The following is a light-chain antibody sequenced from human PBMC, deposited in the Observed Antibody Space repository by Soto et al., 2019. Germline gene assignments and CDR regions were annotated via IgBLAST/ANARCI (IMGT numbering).Light chain of an antibody. V-gene: IGLV1-44*01. Sequence: QSVLTQPPSASGTPGQRVTISCSGNSSNIGSNTVNWYQQLPGTAPKLLIYINAQRPSGVPDRFSGSKSGASATLTISGLQSEDEADYYCAAWDHSLNGREVFGGGTKLTVL. CDR1: SSNIGSNT. CDR3: AAWDHSLNGREV. CDR2: INA. J-gene: IGLJ3*02.